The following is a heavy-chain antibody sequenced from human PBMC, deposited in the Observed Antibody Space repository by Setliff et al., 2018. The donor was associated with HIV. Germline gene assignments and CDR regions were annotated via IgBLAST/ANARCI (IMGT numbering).Heavy chain of an antibody. CDR2: IYFSGST. Sequence: SETLSLTCSVSGGSISNFYWSWIRQPPGKGLEWVGHIYFSGSTYYNPSLKSRVTVSVDPSKNQFSLKLSSVTAADTAVYYCARTTYSGSYFNDSWGQGTLVTVSS. D-gene: IGHD1-26*01. V-gene: IGHV4-59*05. J-gene: IGHJ5*01. CDR3: ARTTYSGSYFNDS. CDR1: GGSISNFY.